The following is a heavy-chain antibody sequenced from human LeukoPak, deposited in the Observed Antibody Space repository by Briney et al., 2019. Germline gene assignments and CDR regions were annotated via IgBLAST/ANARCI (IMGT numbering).Heavy chain of an antibody. CDR1: GGSNSSYY. J-gene: IGHJ5*02. V-gene: IGHV4-59*08. CDR2: IYYSGST. CDR3: ARLKNAGVAYNWFDP. Sequence: SETLSLTCTVSGGSNSSYYWSWIRQPPGKGLEWIGYIYYSGSTNYNPSLKSRVTISVDTSKNQFSLKLSSVTAADTAVYYCARLKNAGVAYNWFDPWGQGTLVTVSS. D-gene: IGHD5-12*01.